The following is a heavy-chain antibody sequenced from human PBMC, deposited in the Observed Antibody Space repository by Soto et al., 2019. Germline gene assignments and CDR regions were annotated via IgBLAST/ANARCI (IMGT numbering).Heavy chain of an antibody. CDR1: GGSVSSGRYY. D-gene: IGHD3-3*01. CDR3: PRAWTIFLGDRRGFDY. J-gene: IGHJ4*02. CDR2: IHYSGST. V-gene: IGHV4-61*01. Sequence: SETLSLTCTVSGGSVSSGRYYWSWNRQPPGKGLEWSGYIHYSGSTKYNPSLKSRVTISVDTSKNQCSLKLSSMTAADTAVSYCPRAWTIFLGDRRGFDYWGQGTLVTVSS.